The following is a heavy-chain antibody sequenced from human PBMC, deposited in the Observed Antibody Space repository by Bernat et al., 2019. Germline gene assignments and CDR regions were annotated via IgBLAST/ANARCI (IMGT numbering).Heavy chain of an antibody. D-gene: IGHD6-19*01. CDR2: ISGSGGST. V-gene: IGHV3-23*04. Sequence: EVQLVESGGGLVQPGGSLRLSCAASGFTFSSYAMSWVRQAPGKGLEWVSAISGSGGSTYYADSVKGRFTISRDNSKNTLYLQMNSLRAEDTAVYYCAKDPRGYSSGWYGEFDYWGQGTLVTVSS. CDR3: AKDPRGYSSGWYGEFDY. CDR1: GFTFSSYA. J-gene: IGHJ4*02.